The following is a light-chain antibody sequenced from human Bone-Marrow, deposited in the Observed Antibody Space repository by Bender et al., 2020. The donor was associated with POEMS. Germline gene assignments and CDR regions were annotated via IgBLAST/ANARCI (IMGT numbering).Light chain of an antibody. J-gene: IGLJ2*01. CDR2: DNH. CDR1: NYNIEINY. CDR3: ATWDSGLSVVR. V-gene: IGLV1-51*01. Sequence: QSVLTQPPAVSAAPGQKVTISCSGNNYNIEINYVSWYQQLPGTAPKLLIFDNHRRPSGIPDRFSGSKSGASATLGITGLQTGDEADYYCATWDSGLSVVRFGGGTRLTVL.